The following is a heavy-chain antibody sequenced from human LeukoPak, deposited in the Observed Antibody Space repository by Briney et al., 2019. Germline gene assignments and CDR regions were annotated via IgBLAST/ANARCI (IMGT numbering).Heavy chain of an antibody. CDR2: IYYSGST. D-gene: IGHD1-26*01. V-gene: IGHV4-59*02. J-gene: IGHJ4*02. Sequence: SETLSLTCTVSGGSVSSYYWNWIRQPPGKGLEWIGYIYYSGSTNYNPSLRGRVTISVDTSKNQFSLKLSSVTAADTAVYYCARGWAGGSYYNYWGQGTLVTVSS. CDR1: GGSVSSYY. CDR3: ARGWAGGSYYNY.